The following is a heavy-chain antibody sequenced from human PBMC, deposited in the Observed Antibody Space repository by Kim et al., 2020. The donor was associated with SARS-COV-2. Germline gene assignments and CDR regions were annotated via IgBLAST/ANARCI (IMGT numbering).Heavy chain of an antibody. CDR3: ARDQEVTVGMDC. J-gene: IGHJ4*02. CDR2: ITSSGTTI. CDR1: GFTLSDYS. V-gene: IGHV3-48*02. Sequence: GGSLRLSCAASGFTLSDYSMNWVRQAPGKGLEWVSFITSSGTTIYYADSVKGRFTISRDNGKNSLYLQMNSLRDEDTALYYCARDQEVTVGMDCWGQGTLVTVSS. D-gene: IGHD6-13*01.